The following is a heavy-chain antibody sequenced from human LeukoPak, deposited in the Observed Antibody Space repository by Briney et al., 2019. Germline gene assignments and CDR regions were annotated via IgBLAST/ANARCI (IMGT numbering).Heavy chain of an antibody. CDR1: GFTFSDYA. J-gene: IGHJ5*02. Sequence: GGSLRLSCAASGFTFSDYAMSWVRQAPGKGLEWVSTISGSGGTTKCADSVKGRFTISRDNSKNTLYLQMNSLRAEDTAVYYCARGLTTTPNSFDPWGQGTLVTVSS. V-gene: IGHV3-23*01. D-gene: IGHD4-17*01. CDR2: ISGSGGTT. CDR3: ARGLTTTPNSFDP.